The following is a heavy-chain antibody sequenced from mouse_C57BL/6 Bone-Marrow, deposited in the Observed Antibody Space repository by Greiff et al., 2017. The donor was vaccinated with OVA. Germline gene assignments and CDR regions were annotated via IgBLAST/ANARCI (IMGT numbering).Heavy chain of an antibody. D-gene: IGHD2-3*01. CDR1: EYDFPSHD. CDR2: INSDGGST. CDR3: ARLMVTGFAD. Sequence: EVQLVESGGGLVQPGESLTLSCESNEYDFPSHDMSWVRQTPEKRLELVAAINSDGGSTYYPDTMERRFIISRDNTKKTLYLQMSSLRSEDTALYYGARLMVTGFADWGQGTLVTVAA. J-gene: IGHJ3*01. V-gene: IGHV5-2*01.